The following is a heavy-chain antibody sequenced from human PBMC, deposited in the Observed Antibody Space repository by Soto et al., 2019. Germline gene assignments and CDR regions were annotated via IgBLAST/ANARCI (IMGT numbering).Heavy chain of an antibody. V-gene: IGHV4-34*01. CDR3: ARGLILWFGDLSRRGGYYYYMDV. CDR1: GGSFSGYQ. D-gene: IGHD3-10*01. Sequence: QVQLQQWGAGLLKPSETLSLTCAVYGGSFSGYQWSWIRQTPGKGLEWIGEINDSGNINYNPSLKRRVTILVDTPKKQISLKLSSVTAADSAVYYCARGLILWFGDLSRRGGYYYYMDVWGKGTTVTVSS. CDR2: INDSGNI. J-gene: IGHJ6*03.